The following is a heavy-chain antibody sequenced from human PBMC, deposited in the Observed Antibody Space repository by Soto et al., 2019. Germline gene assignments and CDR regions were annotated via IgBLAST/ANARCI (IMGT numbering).Heavy chain of an antibody. CDR2: IWYDGSNK. J-gene: IGHJ5*02. V-gene: IGHV3-33*01. D-gene: IGHD2-15*01. CDR1: GFTFSSYG. CDR3: VREADYSPNWFDP. Sequence: GGSLRLSCAASGFTFSSYGMHWVRQAPGKGLEWVAVIWYDGSNKYYADSVKGRFTISRDNSKNTLYLQMNSLRAEDTAVYYCVREADYSPNWFDPWGQGTLVTVSS.